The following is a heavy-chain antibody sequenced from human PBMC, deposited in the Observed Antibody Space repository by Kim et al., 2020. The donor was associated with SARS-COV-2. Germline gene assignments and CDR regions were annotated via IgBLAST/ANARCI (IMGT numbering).Heavy chain of an antibody. Sequence: GGSLRLSCAASGFTFSSYAMHWVRQAPGKGLEWVAVISYDGSNKYYADSVKGRFTISRDNSKNTLYLQMNSLRAEDTAVYYCARAPVDTAMVDRGYYYYGMDVWGQGTTVTVSS. CDR1: GFTFSSYA. CDR3: ARAPVDTAMVDRGYYYYGMDV. D-gene: IGHD5-18*01. V-gene: IGHV3-30*04. CDR2: ISYDGSNK. J-gene: IGHJ6*02.